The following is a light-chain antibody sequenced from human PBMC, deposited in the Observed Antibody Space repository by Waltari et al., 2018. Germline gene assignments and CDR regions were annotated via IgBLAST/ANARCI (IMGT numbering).Light chain of an antibody. Sequence: IQLTQSPSSLSASVGDRVTITCRASQGISSYLAWYQQKPGKAPNLLIYDASTLQSGVPSRFSGSGSGTDFTLTISSLQPEEFATYYCQQLINYPRVTFGGGTKVEIK. V-gene: IGKV1-9*01. CDR1: QGISSY. J-gene: IGKJ4*01. CDR2: DAS. CDR3: QQLINYPRVT.